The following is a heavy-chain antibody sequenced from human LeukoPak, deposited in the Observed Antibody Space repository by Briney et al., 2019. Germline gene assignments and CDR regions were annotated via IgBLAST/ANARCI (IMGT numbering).Heavy chain of an antibody. D-gene: IGHD3-22*01. CDR3: ARDDSSGYYYSYSAFGI. V-gene: IGHV3-33*01. CDR1: GFTFSSYG. CDR2: IWYDGSNK. Sequence: GGSLRLSCAASGFTFSSYGMHWVRQAPGKGLEWVAVIWYDGSNKYYADSVKGRFTISRDNSKNTLYLQMNSLRAEDTAVYYCARDDSSGYYYSYSAFGIWGQGTMVTVSS. J-gene: IGHJ3*02.